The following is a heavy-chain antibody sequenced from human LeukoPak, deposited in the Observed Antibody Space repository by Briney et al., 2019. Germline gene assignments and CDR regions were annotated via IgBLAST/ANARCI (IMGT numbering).Heavy chain of an antibody. CDR3: ARDVGFQIDY. CDR1: GFTFSNYW. Sequence: HPGGSLRLSCTASGFTFSNYWMHWVRQAPGKGLVWVSHIHSDGRNTTYSDSVKGRFTISRDNAKNTLYLQMNSLRAEDTAVYYCARDVGFQIDYWGQGTLVTVSS. J-gene: IGHJ4*02. CDR2: IHSDGRNT. D-gene: IGHD1-26*01. V-gene: IGHV3-74*01.